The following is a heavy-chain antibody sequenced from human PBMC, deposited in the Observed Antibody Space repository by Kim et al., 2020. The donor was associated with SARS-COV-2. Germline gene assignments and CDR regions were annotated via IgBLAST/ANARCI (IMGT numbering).Heavy chain of an antibody. D-gene: IGHD4-4*01. Sequence: SVKVSCKASGGTFSSYAISWVRQAPGQGLEWMGGIIPIFGTANYAQKFQGRVTITADESTSTAYMELSSLRSEDTAVYYCARDPPLTTVTTNNWFDPWGQGTLVTVSS. CDR1: GGTFSSYA. CDR2: IIPIFGTA. V-gene: IGHV1-69*13. CDR3: ARDPPLTTVTTNNWFDP. J-gene: IGHJ5*02.